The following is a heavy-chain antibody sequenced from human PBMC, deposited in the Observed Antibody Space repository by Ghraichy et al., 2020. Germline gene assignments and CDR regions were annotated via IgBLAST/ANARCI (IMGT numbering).Heavy chain of an antibody. D-gene: IGHD5-12*01. Sequence: GESLNISCAAYGFSVSVNYMSWARQAPGRGLEWVSIIYNGGSTYYADSVKGRFTISRDNSKNTLYLQMNSLRAEDTAVYYCARDLGGYIRGWDYWGQGTLVTVSS. V-gene: IGHV3-53*01. CDR2: IYNGGST. J-gene: IGHJ4*02. CDR3: ARDLGGYIRGWDY. CDR1: GFSVSVNY.